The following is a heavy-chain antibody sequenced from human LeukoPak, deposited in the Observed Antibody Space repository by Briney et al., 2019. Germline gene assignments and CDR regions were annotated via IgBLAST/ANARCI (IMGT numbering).Heavy chain of an antibody. J-gene: IGHJ4*02. V-gene: IGHV4-59*08. CDR3: ARHPFATPFDF. CDR2: IYHSGDS. CDR1: GASVSGVY. D-gene: IGHD2-15*01. Sequence: SETLSLTCTVSGASVSGVYWSWIRQPPGKGLEWIGYIYHSGDSNCNPSLKSRVTVSLDTSKNQVYLRLTSVTAADTAVYYCARHPFATPFDFWGRGTLVTVSS.